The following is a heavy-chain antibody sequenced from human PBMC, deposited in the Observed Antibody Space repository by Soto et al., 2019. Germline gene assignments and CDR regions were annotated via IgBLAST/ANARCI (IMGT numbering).Heavy chain of an antibody. CDR3: ARRFVVRAMIPFYFDS. J-gene: IGHJ4*02. Sequence: QLQLQESGPGLVKPSETLSLTCTVSGGSINNISFYRGWARQPPAKRLEWIGSIYYSGGDCYNPSPNTRLTIYVDTSQNQFSLNLSSVTASDTAVYFCARRFVVRAMIPFYFDSWGQGTLVTVSS. CDR2: IYYSGGD. D-gene: IGHD2-21*01. CDR1: GGSINNISFY. V-gene: IGHV4-39*01.